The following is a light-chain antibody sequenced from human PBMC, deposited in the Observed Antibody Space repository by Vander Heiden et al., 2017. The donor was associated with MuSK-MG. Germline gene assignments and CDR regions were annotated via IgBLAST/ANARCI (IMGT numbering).Light chain of an antibody. V-gene: IGLV3-21*04. CDR3: QVWDSRADYGV. CDR2: YDS. CDR1: NIGGKS. Sequence: SYVETQPPSVSVAPGKTATITCGGNNIGGKSVNWYQQQPGQAPILIIYYDSDRPAGIPERFSGSKSGDTATLTVSRVEAGDEADYYCQVWDSRADYGVFGGGTKLTVL. J-gene: IGLJ3*02.